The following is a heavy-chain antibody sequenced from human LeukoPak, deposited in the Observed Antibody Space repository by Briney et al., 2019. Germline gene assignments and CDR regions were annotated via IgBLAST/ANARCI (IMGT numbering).Heavy chain of an antibody. CDR1: GYTFTSYA. J-gene: IGHJ4*02. CDR2: ISAYNGNT. D-gene: IGHD5-18*01. V-gene: IGHV1-18*01. CDR3: ARVDTAIGY. Sequence: ASVKVSCKASGYTFTSYAMHWVRQAPGQRLEWMGWISAYNGNTNYAQKLQGRVTTTTDTSTSTAYMELRSLRSDGTAVYYCARVDTAIGYWGQGTLVTVSS.